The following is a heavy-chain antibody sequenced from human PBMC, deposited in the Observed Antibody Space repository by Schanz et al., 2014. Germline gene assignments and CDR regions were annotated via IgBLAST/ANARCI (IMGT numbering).Heavy chain of an antibody. Sequence: EVQLVESGGGLVQPGGSLRLSCAASGFTFGNFFMSWVRQAPGKGLEWVANIKQDGIEKYYVDSVKGRFTISRDNAKTSLYLQMNSLPADDTAIYYCTKPPPAYTSTWYTYYFDYWGQGTLVTVSS. CDR1: GFTFGNFF. J-gene: IGHJ4*02. V-gene: IGHV3-7*03. D-gene: IGHD6-13*01. CDR3: TKPPPAYTSTWYTYYFDY. CDR2: IKQDGIEK.